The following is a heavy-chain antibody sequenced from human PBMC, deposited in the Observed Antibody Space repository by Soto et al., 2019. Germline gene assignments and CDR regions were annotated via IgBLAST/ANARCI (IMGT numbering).Heavy chain of an antibody. D-gene: IGHD1-26*01. CDR1: GFSVSSNY. V-gene: IGHV3-66*01. CDR3: AKVSYGGYFCDCFDY. Sequence: PGGSLRLSCAASGFSVSSNYMRWVRQAPGKGLEWVSVIYSGGGTYYADSVKGSFTIPKDISKNTFFLKLNSLRAEDTALYYCAKVSYGGYFCDCFDYWGLGALVTVSS. CDR2: IYSGGGT. J-gene: IGHJ4*02.